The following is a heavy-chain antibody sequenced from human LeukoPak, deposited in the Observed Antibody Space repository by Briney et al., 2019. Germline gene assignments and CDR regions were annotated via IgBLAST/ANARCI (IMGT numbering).Heavy chain of an antibody. J-gene: IGHJ4*02. Sequence: SETLSLTCTVSGGSISSYYWSWIRQPPGKGLEWIGYIYYSGSTNYNPSLKSRVTISVDTSKNQFSLKLSSVTAADTAVYYCARASGSSLHFDYWDQGTLVTVSS. D-gene: IGHD1-26*01. CDR2: IYYSGST. V-gene: IGHV4-59*01. CDR1: GGSISSYY. CDR3: ARASGSSLHFDY.